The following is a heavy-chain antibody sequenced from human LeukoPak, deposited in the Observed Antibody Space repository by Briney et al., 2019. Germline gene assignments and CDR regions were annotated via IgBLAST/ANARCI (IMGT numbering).Heavy chain of an antibody. J-gene: IGHJ3*02. CDR1: GFTFSSHP. Sequence: GGSLRLSCAASGFTFSSHPMNWVRQAPGKGVEWVAVIANVGRFTHYASSVKGRFAISRDNTKSTLEMQMNSLRAEDTALYYCVKEANGFDMWGLGTMVTVSS. CDR3: VKEANGFDM. V-gene: IGHV3-30*09. D-gene: IGHD2-8*01. CDR2: IANVGRFT.